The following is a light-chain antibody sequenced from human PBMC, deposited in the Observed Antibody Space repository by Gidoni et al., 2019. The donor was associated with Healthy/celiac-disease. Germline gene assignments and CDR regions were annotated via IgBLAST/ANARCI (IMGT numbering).Light chain of an antibody. CDR1: SSDVGGYHY. CDR3: SSYTSSSSVA. CDR2: DVS. V-gene: IGLV2-14*03. J-gene: IGLJ2*01. Sequence: QSALTPPAPVSGSPGQSITSSCTGTSSDVGGYHYVSWYQQHPGKAPKLIIYDVSNRPSGVSNRFSGSKSGNTASLTISGLQAEDEADYYCSSYTSSSSVAFGGGTKLTVL.